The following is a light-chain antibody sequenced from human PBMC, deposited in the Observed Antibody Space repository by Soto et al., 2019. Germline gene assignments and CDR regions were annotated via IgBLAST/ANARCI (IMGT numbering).Light chain of an antibody. CDR2: EVS. V-gene: IGLV2-14*01. Sequence: QSVLTQPASVSRSPGQSITISCTGSSSDVGGYNYVSWYQQHPGKAPKLMIYEVSHRPSGVSNRFSGSKSGNTASLTISGLQAEDEADYYCSSYTRNNTVVFGGGTQLTVL. CDR1: SSDVGGYNY. CDR3: SSYTRNNTVV. J-gene: IGLJ2*01.